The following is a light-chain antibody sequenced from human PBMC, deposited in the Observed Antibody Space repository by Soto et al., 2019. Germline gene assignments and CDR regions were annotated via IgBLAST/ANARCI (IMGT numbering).Light chain of an antibody. J-gene: IGKJ4*01. CDR1: QSVSSY. CDR2: EAS. V-gene: IGKV3-11*01. CDR3: QQRSNWPLT. Sequence: EIVLTQSPATLSLSPGERATLSCRASQSVSSYLAWYQHKPGQAPRLLIYEASNRATGIPARFSGSGSGTDFTLTISSLEPEDFAVYYCQQRSNWPLTFGGGTKVDIK.